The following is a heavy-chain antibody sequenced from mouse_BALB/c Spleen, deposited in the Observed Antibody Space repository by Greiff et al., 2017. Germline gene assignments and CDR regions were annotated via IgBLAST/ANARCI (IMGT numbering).Heavy chain of an antibody. D-gene: IGHD1-1*01. CDR3: ARGGVVATEDWYFDV. Sequence: VQLQQSGPELVKPGASVKISCKASGYSFTGYFMNWVMQSHGKSLEWIGRINPYNGDTFYNQKFKGKATLTVDKSSSTAHMELRSLASEDSAVYYCARGGVVATEDWYFDVWGAGTTVTVSS. CDR1: GYSFTGYF. J-gene: IGHJ1*01. CDR2: INPYNGDT. V-gene: IGHV1-20*02.